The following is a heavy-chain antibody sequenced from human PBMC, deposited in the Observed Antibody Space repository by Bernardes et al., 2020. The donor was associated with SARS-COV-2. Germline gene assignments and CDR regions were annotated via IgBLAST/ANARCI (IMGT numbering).Heavy chain of an antibody. J-gene: IGHJ4*02. CDR3: AREYTYGFDS. Sequence: GGSLRLSCAASGFTFSSYAMNWVRQAPGKGLEWVSAISGTGGSTKYYADSVKGRFTISRDNAKKSLYLQMNSLRAEDTAVYYCAREYTYGFDSWGQGTLVTVSS. CDR1: GFTFSSYA. V-gene: IGHV3-23*01. D-gene: IGHD5-18*01. CDR2: ISGTGGSTK.